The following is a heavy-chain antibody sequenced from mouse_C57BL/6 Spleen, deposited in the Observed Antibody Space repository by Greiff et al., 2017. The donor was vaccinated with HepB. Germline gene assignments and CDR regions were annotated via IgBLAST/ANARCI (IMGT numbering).Heavy chain of an antibody. CDR2: IDPEDGET. V-gene: IGHV14-2*01. CDR3: ARVDGLDY. D-gene: IGHD2-3*01. Sequence: VQLKQSGAELVKPGASVKLSCTASGFNIKDYYMHWVKQRTEQGLEWIGRIDPEDGETKYAPKFPGKATITADTSSNTAYLQLSSLTSEYTAVYYCARVDGLDYWGQGTTLTVSS. J-gene: IGHJ2*01. CDR1: GFNIKDYY.